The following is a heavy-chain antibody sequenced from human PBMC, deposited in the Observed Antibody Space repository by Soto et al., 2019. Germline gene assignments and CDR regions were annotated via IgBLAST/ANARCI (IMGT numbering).Heavy chain of an antibody. V-gene: IGHV3-53*04. J-gene: IGHJ4*02. D-gene: IGHD2-15*01. CDR3: ARGDCSGGSCPTFDY. CDR1: GFTVSSNY. CDR2: IYSGGST. Sequence: GGSLRLSCAASGFTVSSNYMSWVRQAPGKGLEWVSVIYSGGSTYYADSVKGRFTISRHNSKNTLYLQMNSLRAEDTAVYYCARGDCSGGSCPTFDYWGQGTLVTVSS.